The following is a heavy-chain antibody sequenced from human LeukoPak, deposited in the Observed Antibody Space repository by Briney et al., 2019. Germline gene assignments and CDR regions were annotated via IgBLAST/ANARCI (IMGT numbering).Heavy chain of an antibody. J-gene: IGHJ5*02. CDR3: ARRNGGYDFWSGDNSFDP. CDR2: IYYSGST. V-gene: IGHV4-31*01. D-gene: IGHD3-3*01. Sequence: PSQTLSLTCTVSGGSISSGGYYWSWNRQHPGKGLEWIVYIYYSGSTYYNPSLTPPVTISVDTSKNQFSLKLSSVTAADTAVYYCARRNGGYDFWSGDNSFDPWGQGTLVTVSP. CDR1: GGSISSGGYY.